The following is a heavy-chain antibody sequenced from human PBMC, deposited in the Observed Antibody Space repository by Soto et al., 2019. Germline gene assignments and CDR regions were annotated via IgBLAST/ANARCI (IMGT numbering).Heavy chain of an antibody. CDR1: GGSISSYY. CDR3: ARDGALGEDIVVVPAAREYYFDY. D-gene: IGHD2-2*01. CDR2: IYYSGST. Sequence: SETLSLTCTVSGGSISSYYWSWIRQPPGKGLEWIGYIYYSGSTNYNPSLKSRVTISVDTSKNQFSLKLNSVTPEDTAVYYCARDGALGEDIVVVPAAREYYFDYWAQGTLVTVSS. V-gene: IGHV4-59*12. J-gene: IGHJ4*02.